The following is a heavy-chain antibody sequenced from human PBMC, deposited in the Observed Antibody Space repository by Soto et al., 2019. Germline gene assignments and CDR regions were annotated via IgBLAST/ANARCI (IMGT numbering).Heavy chain of an antibody. CDR1: GGTFSSYA. CDR2: IIPIFGTA. V-gene: IGHV1-69*13. Sequence: ASVKVSCKASGGTFSSYAISWVRQAPGQGLEWMGGIIPIFGTANYAQKFQGRVTITADESTSTAYMELSSLRSEDTAVYYCAREDSYGYGPYFDYWGQGTLVTVSS. CDR3: AREDSYGYGPYFDY. D-gene: IGHD5-18*01. J-gene: IGHJ4*02.